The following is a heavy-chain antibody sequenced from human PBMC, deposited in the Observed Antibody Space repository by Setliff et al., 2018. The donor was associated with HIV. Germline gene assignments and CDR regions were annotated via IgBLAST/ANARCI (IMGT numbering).Heavy chain of an antibody. CDR1: GGSFIGSSFQ. CDR2: IAYSGTTMYT. V-gene: IGHV4-39*07. Sequence: SETLSLTCTVSGGSFIGSSFQSTWIRQTPGKGLEWIADIAYSGTTMYTNYNPSLESRVIVSEDTSRDQFFLKLTSVTADDTAIYYCARGPPFAYWGRGLLVTVSS. CDR3: ARGPPFAY. J-gene: IGHJ4*02.